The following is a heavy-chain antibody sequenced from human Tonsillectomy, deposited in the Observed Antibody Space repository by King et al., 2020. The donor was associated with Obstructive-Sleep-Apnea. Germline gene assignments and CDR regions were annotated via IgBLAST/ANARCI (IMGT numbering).Heavy chain of an antibody. CDR1: GFTFSSYG. CDR2: IWYDGSNK. D-gene: IGHD5-12*01. Sequence: QLVQSGGGVVQPGRSLRLSCAASGFTFSSYGMHWVRQAPGKGLEWVAVIWYDGSNKYYADSVKGRFTISRDNSKNTLYLQMNSLRAEDTAVYYCAREEVAKNYLAYGGQGTLVTVSS. V-gene: IGHV3-33*01. J-gene: IGHJ4*02. CDR3: AREEVAKNYLAY.